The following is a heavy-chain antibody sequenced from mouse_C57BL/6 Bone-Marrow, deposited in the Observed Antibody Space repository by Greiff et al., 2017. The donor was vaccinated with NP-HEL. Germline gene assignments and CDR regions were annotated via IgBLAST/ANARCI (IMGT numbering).Heavy chain of an antibody. J-gene: IGHJ3*01. Sequence: QVQLQQPGAELVKPGASVKLSCKASGYTFTSYCMHWVKQRPGQGLEWIGMIHPNSGSTNYNEKFKSKATLTVDKSSSTAYMQLSSLTSEDSAVYYCARLFLGRGFAYWGQGTLVTVSA. CDR3: ARLFLGRGFAY. D-gene: IGHD4-1*01. V-gene: IGHV1-64*01. CDR2: IHPNSGST. CDR1: GYTFTSYC.